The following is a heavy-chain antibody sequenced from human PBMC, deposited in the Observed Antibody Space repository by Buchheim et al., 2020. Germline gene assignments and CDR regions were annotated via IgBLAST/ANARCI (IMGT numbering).Heavy chain of an antibody. CDR3: ARRAYDFWSGYLPHKFDP. CDR1: GFTFSSYW. V-gene: IGHV3-7*01. Sequence: EVQLVESGGGLVQPGGSLRLSCAASGFTFSSYWMSWVRQAPGKGLEWVANIKQDGSEKYFVDSVKGRFTIPRDNAKNPRYLQMNSLRAEDTAVYYCARRAYDFWSGYLPHKFDPWGQGTL. J-gene: IGHJ5*02. CDR2: IKQDGSEK. D-gene: IGHD3-3*01.